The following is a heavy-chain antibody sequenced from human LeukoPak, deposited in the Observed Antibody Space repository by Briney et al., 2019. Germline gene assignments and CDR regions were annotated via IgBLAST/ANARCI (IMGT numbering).Heavy chain of an antibody. CDR2: LIHMLGTA. CDR3: ARESMVVTGVYYYYYMDV. V-gene: IGHV1-69*05. D-gene: IGHD4-23*01. Sequence: SVKVSCKDPGGTFSSYAISWVRQAPGQGLEWMGRLIHMLGTANYAQTFRGRVTITTDESTSTAYMATSSLRSEDTAVYYCARESMVVTGVYYYYYMDVWGKGTTVTVSS. CDR1: GGTFSSYA. J-gene: IGHJ6*03.